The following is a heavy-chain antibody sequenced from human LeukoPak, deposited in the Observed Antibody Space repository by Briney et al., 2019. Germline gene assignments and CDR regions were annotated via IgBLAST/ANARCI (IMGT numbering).Heavy chain of an antibody. D-gene: IGHD3-22*01. CDR1: GGSFSGHY. J-gene: IGHJ3*02. V-gene: IGHV4-34*01. CDR3: AKSNGYGLIDI. Sequence: SETLSLTCAVSGGSFSGHYWNWIRQPPGKGLEWIGEINHSGSTNYNPSLKSRVTISLDTSRNQFSLKLNSVTAADTAVYYCAKSNGYGLIDIWGQGTMVTVSS. CDR2: INHSGST.